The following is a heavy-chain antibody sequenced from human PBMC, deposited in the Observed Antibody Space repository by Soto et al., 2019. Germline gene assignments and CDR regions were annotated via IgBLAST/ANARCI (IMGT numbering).Heavy chain of an antibody. V-gene: IGHV4-34*01. CDR3: ARGRQVHYGDYRWKKARRPDGMDV. CDR1: GGSFSGYY. J-gene: IGHJ6*01. Sequence: SEPLALTCAVYGGSFSGYYWSWIRQPPGKGLEWIGEINHSGSTNYNPSLKSRVTISVDTSKNQFSLKLSSVTAADTAVYYCARGRQVHYGDYRWKKARRPDGMDVWAQRSTVLVSS. CDR2: INHSGST. D-gene: IGHD4-17*01.